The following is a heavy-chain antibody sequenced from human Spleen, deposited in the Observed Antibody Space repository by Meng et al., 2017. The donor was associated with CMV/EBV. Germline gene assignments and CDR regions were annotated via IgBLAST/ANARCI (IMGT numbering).Heavy chain of an antibody. CDR2: FIPIFGTA. J-gene: IGHJ6*02. Sequence: TFSSYACSWGRHAPGQGLEWMVGFIPIFGTANYAQKFQGSVTITTDGSTSTAYMELRSLRSEDTAVYYCAREATGGNPYYYSYSMDVWGQGTTVTVSS. CDR3: AREATGGNPYYYSYSMDV. D-gene: IGHD2-8*02. V-gene: IGHV1-69*05. CDR1: TFSSYA.